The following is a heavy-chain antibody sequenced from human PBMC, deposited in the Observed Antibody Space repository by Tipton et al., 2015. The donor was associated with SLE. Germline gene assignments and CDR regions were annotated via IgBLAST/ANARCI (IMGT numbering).Heavy chain of an antibody. V-gene: IGHV3-74*01. D-gene: IGHD3-16*01. CDR3: ARGLRYYFGMDV. Sequence: GSLRLSCAVSGFAFSSYWMHWVRHAPGKGLVWVSRINSDGSSTNYADSVKGRFTISRDNAKNTLYLQMNSLRAEDTAVYYCARGLRYYFGMDVWGQGTTVTVSS. CDR1: GFAFSSYW. CDR2: INSDGSST. J-gene: IGHJ6*02.